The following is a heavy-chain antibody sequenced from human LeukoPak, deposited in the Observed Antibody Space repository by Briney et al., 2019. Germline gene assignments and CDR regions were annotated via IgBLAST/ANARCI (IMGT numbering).Heavy chain of an antibody. CDR2: INHSGST. Sequence: SETLSLTCAVYGGSFSGYDWSWIRQPPGKGLEWIGEINHSGSTNYNPSLKSRVTISVDTSKNQFSLKLSSVTAADTAVYYCARLFLPESEYHNWFDPWGQGTLVTVSS. D-gene: IGHD1-14*01. V-gene: IGHV4-34*01. CDR3: ARLFLPESEYHNWFDP. J-gene: IGHJ5*02. CDR1: GGSFSGYD.